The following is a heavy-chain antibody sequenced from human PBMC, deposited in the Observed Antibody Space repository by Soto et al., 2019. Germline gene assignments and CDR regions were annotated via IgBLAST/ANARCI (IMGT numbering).Heavy chain of an antibody. D-gene: IGHD6-13*01. V-gene: IGHV1-2*02. CDR2: INPNSGGT. J-gene: IGHJ6*02. CDR1: GYTFTGYD. Sequence: GASVKVSCKASGYTFTGYDMHWVRQAPGQGREWMGWINPNSGGTNYAQKFQGRVTMTRDTSISTAYMELSRLRSDDTAVYYCARVSIAAAGRRGPCYYYGMDVWGQGTTVTVSS. CDR3: ARVSIAAAGRRGPCYYYGMDV.